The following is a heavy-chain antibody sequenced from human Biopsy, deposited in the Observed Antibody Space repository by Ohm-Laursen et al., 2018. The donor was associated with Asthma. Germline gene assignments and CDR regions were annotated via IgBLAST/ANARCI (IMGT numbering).Heavy chain of an antibody. V-gene: IGHV3-21*01. CDR2: ISSGTTYI. D-gene: IGHD2-15*01. CDR3: ARDSGGDWSCSDRRCDYYYTYAMDV. Sequence: SLRLSCAASGFTFSSYSINWVRQAPGKGLEWVASISSGTTYIYYADSVKGRFTISRDNGKNSLFLQMSSLRAEDTAVYYCARDSGGDWSCSDRRCDYYYTYAMDVWGQGTTVTVSS. CDR1: GFTFSSYS. J-gene: IGHJ6*02.